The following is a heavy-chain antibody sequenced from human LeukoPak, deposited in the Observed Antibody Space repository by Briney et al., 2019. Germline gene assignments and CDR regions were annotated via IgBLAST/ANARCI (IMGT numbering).Heavy chain of an antibody. V-gene: IGHV6-1*01. CDR2: TYYRSKWYY. J-gene: IGHJ4*02. Sequence: SQTLSLTFAISGDSGAWNWIRQSPSRGLEWLGRTYYRSKWYYRYAVSVKSRITINPDTSKNQFSLQLKSVTPEDTAVYYCASYDSNGYYIAYWGQGTLVTVSS. CDR3: ASYDSNGYYIAY. D-gene: IGHD3-22*01. CDR1: GDSGA.